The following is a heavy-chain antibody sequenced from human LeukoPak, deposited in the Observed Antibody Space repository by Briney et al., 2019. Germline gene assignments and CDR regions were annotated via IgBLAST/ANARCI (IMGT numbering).Heavy chain of an antibody. D-gene: IGHD3-22*01. Sequence: GASVKVSCKASGYTFTSYYMHWVRQAPGQGLEWMGIINPSGCSTSYAQKFQGRVTMTRDTSTRTVYMELSSLRSEATAVYYCARSFNSGYYDSSGSSFDYWGQGTLVTVSS. CDR3: ARSFNSGYYDSSGSSFDY. CDR2: INPSGCST. V-gene: IGHV1-46*01. CDR1: GYTFTSYY. J-gene: IGHJ4*02.